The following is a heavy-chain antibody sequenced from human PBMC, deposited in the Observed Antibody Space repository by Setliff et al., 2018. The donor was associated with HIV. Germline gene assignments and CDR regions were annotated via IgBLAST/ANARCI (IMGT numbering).Heavy chain of an antibody. Sequence: SETLSLTCTVSGGSFSTYYWSWIRQPAGEGLEYIGRVHSTGTTIYNPSPKSRVTMSVDTSKNQLSLNLRSVTAADTAVYYCARARITMTGGSLVPYAFDRWGQGTKVTVSS. CDR1: GGSFSTYY. J-gene: IGHJ3*01. CDR3: ARARITMTGGSLVPYAFDR. D-gene: IGHD3-22*01. CDR2: VHSTGTT. V-gene: IGHV4-4*07.